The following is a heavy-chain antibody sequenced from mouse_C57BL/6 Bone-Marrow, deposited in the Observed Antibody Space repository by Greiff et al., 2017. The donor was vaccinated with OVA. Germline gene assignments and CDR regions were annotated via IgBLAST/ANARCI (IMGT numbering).Heavy chain of an antibody. CDR3: TRSTMVTTMNY. V-gene: IGHV1-15*01. D-gene: IGHD2-2*01. Sequence: QVQLQQSGAELVRPGASVTLSCKASGYTFTDYEMHWVKQTPVHGLEWIGAIDPETGGTAYNQKFKGKAILTADKSSSTAYMELRSLTSEDSAVYYCTRSTMVTTMNYWGQGTLVTVSA. CDR1: GYTFTDYE. J-gene: IGHJ3*01. CDR2: IDPETGGT.